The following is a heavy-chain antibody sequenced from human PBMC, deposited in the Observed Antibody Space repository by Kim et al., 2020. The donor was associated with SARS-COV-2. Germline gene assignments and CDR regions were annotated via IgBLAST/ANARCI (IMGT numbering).Heavy chain of an antibody. CDR2: ISSSGSTI. Sequence: GGSLRLSCAASGFTFSSYEMNWVRQAPGKGLEWVSYISSSGSTIYYADSVKGRFTISRDNAKNSLYLQMNSLRAEDTAVYYCARVYYYDSSGYYRGGAFDIWGQGTMVTVSS. J-gene: IGHJ3*02. V-gene: IGHV3-48*03. CDR3: ARVYYYDSSGYYRGGAFDI. CDR1: GFTFSSYE. D-gene: IGHD3-22*01.